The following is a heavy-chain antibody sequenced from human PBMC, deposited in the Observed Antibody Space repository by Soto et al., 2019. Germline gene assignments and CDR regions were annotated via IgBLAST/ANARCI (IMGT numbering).Heavy chain of an antibody. D-gene: IGHD2-15*01. CDR3: ARGYCSGGSCYPPINQHDFDY. CDR2: ISSSSSYI. Sequence: GSLRLSCAASGFTFSSYSMNWVRQAPGKGLEWVSSISSSSSYIYYADSVKGRFTISRDNAKSSLYLQMNSLRAEDTAVYYCARGYCSGGSCYPPINQHDFDYWGQGTLVTVSS. V-gene: IGHV3-21*01. CDR1: GFTFSSYS. J-gene: IGHJ4*02.